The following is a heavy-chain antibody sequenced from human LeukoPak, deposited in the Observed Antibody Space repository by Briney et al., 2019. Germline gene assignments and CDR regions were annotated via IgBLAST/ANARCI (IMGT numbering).Heavy chain of an antibody. CDR1: GFTFSSYW. J-gene: IGHJ6*03. CDR2: IKQDGSEK. CDR3: ARDTEAWSGKPPNYYYYYMDV. V-gene: IGHV3-7*01. D-gene: IGHD3-3*01. Sequence: PGGSLRLSCAASGFTFSSYWMSWVRQAPGKGLEWVANIKQDGSEKYYVDSVKGRFTISRDNAKNSLYLQMNSLRAEDTAVYYCARDTEAWSGKPPNYYYYYMDVWGKGTTVTVSS.